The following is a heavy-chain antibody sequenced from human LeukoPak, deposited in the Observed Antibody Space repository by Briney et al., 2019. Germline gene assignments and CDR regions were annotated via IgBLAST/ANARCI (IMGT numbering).Heavy chain of an antibody. D-gene: IGHD1-26*01. CDR3: ARGLSLVGATNDY. CDR2: INHSGST. Sequence: PSETLSLTCTVSGGSISGYYWSWIRQPPGKGLEWIGEINHSGSTNYNPSLKSRVTISVDTSKNQFSLKLSSVTAADTAVYYCARGLSLVGATNDYWGQGTLVTVSS. CDR1: GGSISGYY. J-gene: IGHJ4*02. V-gene: IGHV4-34*01.